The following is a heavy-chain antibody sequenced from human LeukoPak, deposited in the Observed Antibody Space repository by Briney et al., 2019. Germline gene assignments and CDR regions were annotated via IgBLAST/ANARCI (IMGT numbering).Heavy chain of an antibody. CDR1: GGSVSSSGYY. CDR3: ARRIESLYYFDY. V-gene: IGHV4-61*08. Sequence: SETLSLTCAVSGGSVSSSGYYWSWIWQPPGKGLEWIAYIYYTGRTNYNPSLKSRVTISLDTSNSQFSLKLSSVTAADTAVYYCARRIESLYYFDYWGQGTLVTVSS. CDR2: IYYTGRT. D-gene: IGHD2-8*01. J-gene: IGHJ4*02.